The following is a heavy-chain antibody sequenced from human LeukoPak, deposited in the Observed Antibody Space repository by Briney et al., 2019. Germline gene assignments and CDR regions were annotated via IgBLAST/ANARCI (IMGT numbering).Heavy chain of an antibody. CDR1: GFTFSTYR. V-gene: IGHV3-74*01. Sequence: GGSLRLSCAASGFTFSTYRMHWVRQAPGKGLVWVSLISSDGITTNYADSVKGRFTISRDNAKNTLYLQMDSLRAEDSAVYYSTRDRNGLGYWGQGTLVTVSS. J-gene: IGHJ4*02. D-gene: IGHD5-24*01. CDR3: TRDRNGLGY. CDR2: ISSDGITT.